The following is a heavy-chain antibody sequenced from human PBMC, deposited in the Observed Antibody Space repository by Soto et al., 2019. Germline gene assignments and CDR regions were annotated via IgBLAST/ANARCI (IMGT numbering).Heavy chain of an antibody. J-gene: IGHJ3*02. V-gene: IGHV4-34*01. D-gene: IGHD3-22*01. Sequence: SLTCAVYGVSFSGYYWSWILQPPGKGLELIGEINHSGSTNYNPSLKSRVTISVDTSKNQFSLKLSSVTAADTAVYYCASGDYYDSSGYYHDAFDIWGQGTMVTVSS. CDR1: GVSFSGYY. CDR2: INHSGST. CDR3: ASGDYYDSSGYYHDAFDI.